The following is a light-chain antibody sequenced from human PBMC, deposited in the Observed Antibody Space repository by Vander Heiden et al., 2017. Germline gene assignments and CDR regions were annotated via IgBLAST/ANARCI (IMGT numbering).Light chain of an antibody. Sequence: DIQMTQSPSSLSASVGDSVTITCRASPNISSYFNWYQQKPGKAPKLLIYAASNLQCGVPSRFSGSGSGTDFTLTISSLQPEDFATYYCQQSYNTPRTFGQGTKVEIK. CDR1: PNISSY. J-gene: IGKJ1*01. CDR3: QQSYNTPRT. CDR2: AAS. V-gene: IGKV1-39*01.